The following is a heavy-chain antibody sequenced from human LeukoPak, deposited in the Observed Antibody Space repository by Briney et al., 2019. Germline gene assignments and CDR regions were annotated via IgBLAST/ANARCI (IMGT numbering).Heavy chain of an antibody. D-gene: IGHD6-19*01. Sequence: GGSLRLSCAASGFTVSSKYMSWVRQAPGKGLEWVAVIYTGDTTYYADSVKGRFTISRDNSKNTLYLQMDGLRVEDTAVYYCAKVGAVAAVDYWGQGTLVTVSS. V-gene: IGHV3-66*01. CDR1: GFTVSSKY. CDR3: AKVGAVAAVDY. J-gene: IGHJ4*02. CDR2: IYTGDTT.